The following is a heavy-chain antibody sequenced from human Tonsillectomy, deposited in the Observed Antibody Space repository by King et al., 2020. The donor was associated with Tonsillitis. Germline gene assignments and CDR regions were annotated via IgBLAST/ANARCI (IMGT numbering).Heavy chain of an antibody. D-gene: IGHD3-3*01. J-gene: IGHJ3*02. V-gene: IGHV3-49*04. Sequence: VQLVESGGGLVQPGRSLRLSCTASGFTFGDYAMSWVRQAPGKGLEWVGFIRSKAYGGTTEYAASVKGRFTISRDDSKSIAYLQMNSLKTEDTAVYYCTRETTTYYDFWSGYYSRPEAFDIWGQGTMVTVSS. CDR3: TRETTTYYDFWSGYYSRPEAFDI. CDR2: IRSKAYGGTT. CDR1: GFTFGDYA.